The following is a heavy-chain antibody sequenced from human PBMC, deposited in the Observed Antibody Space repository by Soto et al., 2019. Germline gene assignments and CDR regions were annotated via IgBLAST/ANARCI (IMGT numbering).Heavy chain of an antibody. CDR2: TKTDATT. CDR1: GFTFSKHW. J-gene: IGHJ3*02. CDR3: ARDMREVHWNGGVSSALDM. V-gene: IGHV3-74*01. D-gene: IGHD1-1*01. Sequence: GGSLRLSCAASGFTFSKHWIHWVRQAPGQGLVWVSRTKTDATTSYTDSVKGRFTISRDNEMNTLYMQMNSLRAEDTAVYYCARDMREVHWNGGVSSALDMRRRGTMVTV.